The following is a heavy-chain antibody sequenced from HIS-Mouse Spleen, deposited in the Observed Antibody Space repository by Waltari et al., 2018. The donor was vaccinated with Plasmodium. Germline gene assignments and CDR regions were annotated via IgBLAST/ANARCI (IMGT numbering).Heavy chain of an antibody. D-gene: IGHD3-3*01. J-gene: IGHJ4*02. CDR3: ARAYYDFWSGYRFDY. Sequence: QVQLQQWGAGLLKPSETLSLTCAVYGGSFSGYYWSWIRQPPGKGLEWIGEINHSGSTNDNPSLKSRVTISVDTSKNQFSLKLSSVTAADTAVYYCARAYYDFWSGYRFDYWGQGTLVTVSS. CDR1: GGSFSGYY. V-gene: IGHV4-34*01. CDR2: INHSGST.